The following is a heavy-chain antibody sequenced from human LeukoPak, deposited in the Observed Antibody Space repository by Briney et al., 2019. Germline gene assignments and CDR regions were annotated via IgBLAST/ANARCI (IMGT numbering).Heavy chain of an antibody. CDR3: AKDGIVGPTREFDY. J-gene: IGHJ4*02. Sequence: PGGSLRLSCSASGFTFSSYAMSWVRQAPGKGLEWVSAISGSGGSTYYADSVKGRFTISRDNSKNTLYLQMNSLRAEDTAVYFCAKDGIVGPTREFDYWGRGTLVTVSS. D-gene: IGHD1-26*01. CDR1: GFTFSSYA. CDR2: ISGSGGST. V-gene: IGHV3-23*01.